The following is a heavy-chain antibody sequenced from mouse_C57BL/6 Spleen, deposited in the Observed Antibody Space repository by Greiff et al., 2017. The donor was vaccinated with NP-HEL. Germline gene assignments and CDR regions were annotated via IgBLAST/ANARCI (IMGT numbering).Heavy chain of an antibody. D-gene: IGHD2-1*01. Sequence: EVKLVESGGGLVKPGGSLKLSCAASGFTFSDYGMHWVRQAPEKGLEWVAYISSGSSTIYYADTVKGRFTISRDNAKNTLFLQMTSLRSEDTAMYYCAMIYHYYAMDYWGQGTSVTVSS. CDR1: GFTFSDYG. V-gene: IGHV5-17*01. CDR2: ISSGSSTI. J-gene: IGHJ4*01. CDR3: AMIYHYYAMDY.